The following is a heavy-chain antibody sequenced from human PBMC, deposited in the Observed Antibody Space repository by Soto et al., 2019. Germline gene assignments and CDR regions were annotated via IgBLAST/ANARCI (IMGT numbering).Heavy chain of an antibody. CDR3: AREGQWLANDY. CDR1: GFTFSSYW. CDR2: INSDGSST. Sequence: EVQLLESGGGLVQPGGSLRLSCAASGFTFSSYWMHWVRQAPGKGLVWISRINSDGSSTNFADSVKGRFTISRDNAKNTLYLQMNSLRAEDTAVYYCAREGQWLANDYWGQGTLVTVSS. D-gene: IGHD6-19*01. V-gene: IGHV3-74*01. J-gene: IGHJ4*02.